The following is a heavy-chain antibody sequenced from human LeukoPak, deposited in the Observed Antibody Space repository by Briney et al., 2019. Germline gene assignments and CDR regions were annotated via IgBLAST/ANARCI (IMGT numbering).Heavy chain of an antibody. CDR1: GFTFSSYA. Sequence: GGSLRLSCAASGFTFSSYAMSWVRQAPGKGLEWVSAISGSGGSTYYADVMKGRFTISRDNAKNSLYLQMNSLRAEDTAVYYCARDLRSYYYGSGSSMTPDYWGQGTLVTVSS. CDR2: ISGSGGST. V-gene: IGHV3-23*01. CDR3: ARDLRSYYYGSGSSMTPDY. D-gene: IGHD3-10*01. J-gene: IGHJ4*02.